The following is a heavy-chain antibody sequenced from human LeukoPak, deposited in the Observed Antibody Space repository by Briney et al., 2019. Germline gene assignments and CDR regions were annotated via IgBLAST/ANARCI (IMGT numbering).Heavy chain of an antibody. J-gene: IGHJ4*02. Sequence: GGCLRLSRAASGFTFVDYALCGVSEAPGKGLEGGGHVRSKADDGTTEYAASVKGRFTISRNDSKCIAYLQMNSLKTEDTAVYYCTSAPRRYYYYNNGYYYSHWGQGTLVTVSS. CDR2: VRSKADDGTT. V-gene: IGHV3-49*04. CDR3: TSAPRRYYYYNNGYYYSH. CDR1: GFTFVDYA. D-gene: IGHD3-22*01.